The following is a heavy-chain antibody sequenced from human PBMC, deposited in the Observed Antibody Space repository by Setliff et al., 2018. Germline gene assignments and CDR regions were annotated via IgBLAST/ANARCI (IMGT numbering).Heavy chain of an antibody. V-gene: IGHV1-69*06. Sequence: PSVKVSCKASGGTFSSYAISWVRQAPGQGLEWMGRIIPIFGTANYAQKFQGRVTITADKSTSTAYMELSSLRSEDTAVYYCARELPRTIFGVVIDYWGQGTLVTVSS. J-gene: IGHJ4*02. CDR3: ARELPRTIFGVVIDY. D-gene: IGHD3-3*01. CDR1: GGTFSSYA. CDR2: IIPIFGTA.